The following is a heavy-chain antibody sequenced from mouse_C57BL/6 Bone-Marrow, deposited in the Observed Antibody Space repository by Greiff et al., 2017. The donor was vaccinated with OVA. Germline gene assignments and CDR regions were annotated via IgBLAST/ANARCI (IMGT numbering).Heavy chain of an antibody. CDR2: IDPETGGT. CDR3: TRGYSNYYAMDY. J-gene: IGHJ4*01. Sequence: QVQLQQSGAELVRPGASVTLSCKASGYTFTDYEMHWVKQTPVHGLEWIGAIDPETGGTASNQKLKGKAILTAYKSSSTAYMELRSLTSDDSAVYYCTRGYSNYYAMDYWGQGTSVTVSS. D-gene: IGHD2-5*01. CDR1: GYTFTDYE. V-gene: IGHV1-15*01.